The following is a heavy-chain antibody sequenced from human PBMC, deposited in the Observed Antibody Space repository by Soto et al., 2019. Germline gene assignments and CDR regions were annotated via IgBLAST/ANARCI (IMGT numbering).Heavy chain of an antibody. Sequence: ASVKVSCKASGYTCTSYGISWVRQAPGQGLEWMGWVSAYNGNTNYAQKLQGRVTMTTDTSTSTAYMELRSLRSGDTAVYYCARDSDSSGYYYSPHLKWGQGTLVTVSS. CDR2: VSAYNGNT. V-gene: IGHV1-18*01. J-gene: IGHJ4*02. CDR3: ARDSDSSGYYYSPHLK. D-gene: IGHD3-22*01. CDR1: GYTCTSYG.